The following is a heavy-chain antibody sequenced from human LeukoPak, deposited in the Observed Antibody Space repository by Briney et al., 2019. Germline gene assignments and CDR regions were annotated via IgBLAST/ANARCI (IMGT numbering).Heavy chain of an antibody. J-gene: IGHJ4*02. CDR1: GFTFSSYW. D-gene: IGHD1-14*01. V-gene: IGHV3-74*01. Sequence: GGSLRLSCAASGFTFSSYWMHWVRQAPGKGLVWVSRINNDGTSINYADSVKGRFTISRDNAKNTLFLQMNSLRAEDTAVYYCTRLAAAGSGRWAPDYWGQGTPVTVSS. CDR3: TRLAAAGSGRWAPDY. CDR2: INNDGTSI.